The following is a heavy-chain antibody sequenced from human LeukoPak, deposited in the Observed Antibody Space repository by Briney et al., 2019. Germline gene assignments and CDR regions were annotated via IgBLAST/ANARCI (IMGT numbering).Heavy chain of an antibody. Sequence: ESGPTLVKPTQTLTLTCTFSGFSLSTSGVGVGWVRQPPGKALEWLALIYWNDDKRYSPSLKSRLTITKDTSKNQVVLTMTNMDPVDTATYYCAHRRGYYDSSGYDYFDYWGQGTLVTVSS. V-gene: IGHV2-5*01. CDR1: GFSLSTSGVG. CDR2: IYWNDDK. D-gene: IGHD3-22*01. CDR3: AHRRGYYDSSGYDYFDY. J-gene: IGHJ4*02.